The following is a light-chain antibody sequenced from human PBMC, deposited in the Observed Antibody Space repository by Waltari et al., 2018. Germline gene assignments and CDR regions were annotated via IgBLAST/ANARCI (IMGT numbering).Light chain of an antibody. Sequence: EIVLTQSPGPLSLSPGEGATLSCRTSQPIRTTYLAWYQQKPGQAPTLRIYGASSRATGVPDRFTGSGSGTDFSLTISSLEPEDFATYYCQQYDISPLTFGGGTKVEIK. CDR3: QQYDISPLT. V-gene: IGKV3-20*01. J-gene: IGKJ4*01. CDR2: GAS. CDR1: QPIRTTY.